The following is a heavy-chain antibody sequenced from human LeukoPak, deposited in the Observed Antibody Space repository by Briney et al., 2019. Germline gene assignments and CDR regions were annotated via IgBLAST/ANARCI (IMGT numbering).Heavy chain of an antibody. CDR2: IQQDGSEK. CDR1: GFTFSTYW. Sequence: GGALRLSCAASGFTFSTYWMSWVRQAPGKGLEWVANIQQDGSEKYYVDSVKGRFTISRDNAKNSLYLQMNSLRAEDTAVYYCAKGLPYFDYWGQGTLVTVSS. D-gene: IGHD4-11*01. J-gene: IGHJ4*02. CDR3: AKGLPYFDY. V-gene: IGHV3-7*03.